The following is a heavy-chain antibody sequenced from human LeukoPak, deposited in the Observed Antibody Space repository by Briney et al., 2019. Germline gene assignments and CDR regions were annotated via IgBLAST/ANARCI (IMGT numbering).Heavy chain of an antibody. Sequence: SETLSLTCTVSGGSISSYYWSCIRQPPGKGLEWIGYIYYSGSTNYNPSLKSRVTISVETSKNQFSLKLSSVTAADTAVYYCARVAGGDAFDIWGQGTMVTVSS. V-gene: IGHV4-59*01. D-gene: IGHD3-16*01. CDR2: IYYSGST. J-gene: IGHJ3*02. CDR1: GGSISSYY. CDR3: ARVAGGDAFDI.